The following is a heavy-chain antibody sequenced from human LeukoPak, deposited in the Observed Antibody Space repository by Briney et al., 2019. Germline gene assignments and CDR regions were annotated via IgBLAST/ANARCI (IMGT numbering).Heavy chain of an antibody. CDR1: GYTLTELS. D-gene: IGHD3-22*01. CDR2: FDPEDGET. V-gene: IGHV1-24*01. Sequence: GASVKVSFKVSGYTLTELSMHWVRQAPGKGLEWMGGFDPEDGETIYAQKLQGRVTMTEDTSTDTAYMELSSLRSEDTAVYYCATIVHDSSGYMWGFDYWGQGTLVTVSS. J-gene: IGHJ4*02. CDR3: ATIVHDSSGYMWGFDY.